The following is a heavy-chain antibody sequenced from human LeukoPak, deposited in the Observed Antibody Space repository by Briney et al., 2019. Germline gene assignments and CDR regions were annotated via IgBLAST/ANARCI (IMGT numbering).Heavy chain of an antibody. J-gene: IGHJ3*02. CDR2: IYYSGST. V-gene: IGHV4-59*01. CDR3: ARDGYSSSWTDAFDI. D-gene: IGHD6-13*01. CDR1: GGSISSYY. Sequence: SETLSLTCTVSGGSISSYYWSWIRQPPGKGLEWIGYIYYSGSTNYNPSLKSRVTISVDTSKNQFSLKLSSVTAADTAVYYCARDGYSSSWTDAFDIWGQGTMVIVSS.